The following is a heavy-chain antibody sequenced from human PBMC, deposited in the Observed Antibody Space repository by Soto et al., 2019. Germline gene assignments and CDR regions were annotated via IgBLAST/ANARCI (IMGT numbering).Heavy chain of an antibody. CDR3: ARHKDTNSRYLLPDY. CDR2: IYRTGST. Sequence: SSETLSLTCAVSGGSFTSNNWWTWVRQPPGQGLEWIGEIYRTGSTNYNPSLKSRVTISLDKSENQFSLKLTSVTAADTALYYCARHKDTNSRYLLPDYWGQGTLVTVSS. D-gene: IGHD6-13*01. J-gene: IGHJ4*02. CDR1: GGSFTSNNW. V-gene: IGHV4-4*02.